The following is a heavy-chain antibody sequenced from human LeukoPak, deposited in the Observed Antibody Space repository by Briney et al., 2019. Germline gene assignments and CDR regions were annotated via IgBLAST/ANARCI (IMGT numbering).Heavy chain of an antibody. CDR3: AREAVYGDYEY. D-gene: IGHD4-17*01. Sequence: SETLSLTCTVSGGSISSSSYYWGWIRQPPGKGLEWIGSIYYSGSTYYNPSLKSRVTISVDTSKNQFSLKLSSVTAADTAVYYCAREAVYGDYEYWGQGTLVTVSS. CDR2: IYYSGST. V-gene: IGHV4-39*07. CDR1: GGSISSSSYY. J-gene: IGHJ4*02.